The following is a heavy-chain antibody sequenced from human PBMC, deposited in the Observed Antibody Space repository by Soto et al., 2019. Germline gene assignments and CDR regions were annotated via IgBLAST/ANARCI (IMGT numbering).Heavy chain of an antibody. J-gene: IGHJ4*02. Sequence: QITLKESGPTLVRPTQTLTLTCSFSGFSFSTSGVAVGWIRQPPGKALEWLALIFWDDDKRYSPSVKSTLTIPKDTSKNQVVLTMTNMDPVDTATYYCAHTRYCSGATCYRYYFDYWGQGTLVTVSS. D-gene: IGHD2-15*01. V-gene: IGHV2-5*02. CDR3: AHTRYCSGATCYRYYFDY. CDR2: IFWDDDK. CDR1: GFSFSTSGVA.